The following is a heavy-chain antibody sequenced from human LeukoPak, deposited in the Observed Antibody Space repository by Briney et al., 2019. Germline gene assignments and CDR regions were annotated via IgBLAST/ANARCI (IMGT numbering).Heavy chain of an antibody. J-gene: IGHJ4*02. V-gene: IGHV4-59*01. Sequence: SETLSLTCTVSSGSISSYYWSCLRQPPGKGLEWIGYIYYSGSTNYNPSLKSRVTISVDTSKNQFSLKLSSVTAEDTAVYYCARDRSDSSGYYFPNYWGQGTLVTVSS. CDR3: ARDRSDSSGYYFPNY. CDR2: IYYSGST. CDR1: SGSISSYY. D-gene: IGHD3-22*01.